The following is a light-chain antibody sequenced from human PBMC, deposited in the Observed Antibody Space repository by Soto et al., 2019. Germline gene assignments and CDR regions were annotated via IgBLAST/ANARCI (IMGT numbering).Light chain of an antibody. CDR3: QQHNYWPS. Sequence: EIVMTQPPVTLSVSPGERATLSCRASQSVGSNLAWYQQKPGQAPRLLLYGASTRATGIPGRFSGSGSGTEFTLTITSLQSEDFAVYYCQQHNYWPSFGQGTKLEFK. CDR2: GAS. V-gene: IGKV3-15*01. J-gene: IGKJ2*01. CDR1: QSVGSN.